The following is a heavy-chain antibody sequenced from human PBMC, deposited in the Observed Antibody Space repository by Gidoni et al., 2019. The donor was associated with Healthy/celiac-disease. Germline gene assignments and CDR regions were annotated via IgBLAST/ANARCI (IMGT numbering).Heavy chain of an antibody. CDR2: IYYSGST. D-gene: IGHD6-13*01. CDR1: GGSISSYY. J-gene: IGHJ5*02. V-gene: IGHV4-59*01. CDR3: AREIAAAENWFDP. Sequence: QVQLQESGPGLVKPPETLSLTCTVSGGSISSYYWSWIRQPPGKGLEWIGYIYYSGSTNYNPSLKSRVTISVDTSKNQFSLKLSSVTAADTAVYYCAREIAAAENWFDPWGQGTLVTVSS.